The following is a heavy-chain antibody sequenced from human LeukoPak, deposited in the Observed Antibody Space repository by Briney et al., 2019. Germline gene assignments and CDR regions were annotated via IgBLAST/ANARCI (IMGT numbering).Heavy chain of an antibody. D-gene: IGHD6-25*01. CDR1: EFTFSAYW. V-gene: IGHV3-74*01. CDR3: ARENLAAAADY. J-gene: IGHJ4*02. Sequence: GGSLRLSCAASEFTFSAYWMHWVRQAPGKGLVWVSRIRGDGSMTNYADSVKGRFIISRDNAKNTLYLQMNSLRLEDTAVYCCARENLAAAADYWGQGTVVTVSS. CDR2: IRGDGSMT.